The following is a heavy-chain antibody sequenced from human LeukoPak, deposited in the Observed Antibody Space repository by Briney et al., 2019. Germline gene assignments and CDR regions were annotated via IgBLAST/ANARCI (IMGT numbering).Heavy chain of an antibody. J-gene: IGHJ4*02. D-gene: IGHD2-2*01. CDR3: ARDTGQDIVVVPAANFDY. Sequence: GGSLRLSCAASGFTFSSYWMSWVRQAPGKGLEWVANIKQDGSEKYYVDSVKGRFPSSRDNAKNSLYLQMNSLRAEDTAVYYCARDTGQDIVVVPAANFDYWGQGTLVTVSS. CDR1: GFTFSSYW. V-gene: IGHV3-7*01. CDR2: IKQDGSEK.